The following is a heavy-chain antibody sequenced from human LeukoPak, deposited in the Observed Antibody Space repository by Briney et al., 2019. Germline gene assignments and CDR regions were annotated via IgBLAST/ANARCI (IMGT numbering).Heavy chain of an antibody. CDR1: GFTFSSYA. Sequence: GGSLRLSCAASGFTFSSYAMSWVRQAPGKGLEWASAISGSGGSTYYADSVKGRFTISRDNSKNTLYLQMNSLRAEDTAVYFVWGSYRYSDYWGQGTLVTVSS. CDR3: WGSYRYSDY. D-gene: IGHD3-16*02. V-gene: IGHV3-23*01. CDR2: ISGSGGST. J-gene: IGHJ4*02.